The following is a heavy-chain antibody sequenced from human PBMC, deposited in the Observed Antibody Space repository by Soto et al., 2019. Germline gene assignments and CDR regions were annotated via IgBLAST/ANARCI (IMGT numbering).Heavy chain of an antibody. CDR3: AKVLEGLDYSEYYYYYMDV. D-gene: IGHD4-4*01. V-gene: IGHV3-23*01. CDR1: GFTFSSYA. CDR2: ISGSGGST. Sequence: GGSLRLSCAASGFTFSSYAMSWVRQAPGKGLEWVSAISGSGGSTYYADSVKGRFTISRDNSKNTLYLQMNSLRAEDTAVYYCAKVLEGLDYSEYYYYYMDVWGKGTTVTVSS. J-gene: IGHJ6*03.